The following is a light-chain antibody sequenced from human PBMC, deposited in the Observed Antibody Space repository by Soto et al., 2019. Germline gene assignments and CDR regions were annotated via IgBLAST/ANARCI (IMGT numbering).Light chain of an antibody. Sequence: EIVLTQSPVTVSLSAVERATLSFRASQSVSSSYLAWYQQKPGQAPRLLIYGASSRATGIPDRFSGSGSGTDFTLTISRLEPEDFAVYYCQQYGSSPPWTFGQGTKVDI. CDR1: QSVSSSY. CDR2: GAS. V-gene: IGKV3-20*01. J-gene: IGKJ1*01. CDR3: QQYGSSPPWT.